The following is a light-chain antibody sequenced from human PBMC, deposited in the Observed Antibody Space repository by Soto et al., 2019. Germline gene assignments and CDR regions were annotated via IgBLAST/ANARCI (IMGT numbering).Light chain of an antibody. Sequence: EVVLTQSPGTVSLSPGERVTLSCRASQSVISNYLAWYQQRPGQAPRLLIYAASSRATGIPDRFSGSGSGTDFTFSISSLEPEDFAVYYCQQYGSSLTWTFGQGTKVEMK. CDR1: QSVISNY. CDR2: AAS. V-gene: IGKV3-20*01. CDR3: QQYGSSLTWT. J-gene: IGKJ1*01.